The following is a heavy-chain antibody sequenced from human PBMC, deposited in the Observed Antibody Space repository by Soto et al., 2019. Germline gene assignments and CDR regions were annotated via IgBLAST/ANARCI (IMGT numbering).Heavy chain of an antibody. D-gene: IGHD3-16*01. CDR2: LSFDGGSQ. V-gene: IGHV3-30*03. CDR1: GFTFSHYG. Sequence: QVQLVESGGDVVQPGRSLRLSCTASGFTFSHYGMHWVRQAPGKGLEWVAFLSFDGGSQYYADSVKGRFTISRDNSKNTLYLQLNSLRTEHTSVYYCAILGDYGVGSRLPPSNTYWGQGALVTVSS. CDR3: AILGDYGVGSRLPPSNTY. J-gene: IGHJ4*02.